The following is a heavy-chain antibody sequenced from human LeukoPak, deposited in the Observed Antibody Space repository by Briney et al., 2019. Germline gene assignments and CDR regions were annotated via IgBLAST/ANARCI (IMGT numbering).Heavy chain of an antibody. CDR3: ARVYRYGSGSPYYYYYGMGV. D-gene: IGHD3-10*01. CDR1: GFTFSSYS. Sequence: GGSLRLSCAASGFTFSSYSMNWVRRAPGKGLEWVSSISSSSSYIYYADSVKGRFTISRDNAKNSLYLQMNSLRAEDTAVYYCARVYRYGSGSPYYYYYGMGVWGQGTTVTVSS. V-gene: IGHV3-21*01. CDR2: ISSSSSYI. J-gene: IGHJ6*02.